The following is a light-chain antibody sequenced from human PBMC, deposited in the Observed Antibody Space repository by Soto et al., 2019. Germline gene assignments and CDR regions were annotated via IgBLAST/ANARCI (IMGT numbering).Light chain of an antibody. J-gene: IGLJ1*01. CDR2: EVN. Sequence: QSVLTQPPSASGSPGQSVTISCTGTGSDVGAYNYVSWYRQYPGKAPKLVIFEVNKRPSGVPDRISGSKSGITASLTVSGLQAEDEADYYCCSYAGSNNYVFGTGIKVTXL. V-gene: IGLV2-8*01. CDR1: GSDVGAYNY. CDR3: CSYAGSNNYV.